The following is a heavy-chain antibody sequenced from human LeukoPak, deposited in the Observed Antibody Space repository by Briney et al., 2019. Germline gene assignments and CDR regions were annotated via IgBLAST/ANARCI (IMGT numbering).Heavy chain of an antibody. J-gene: IGHJ5*02. CDR3: ARREDIVVVPAGWFDP. CDR1: GGSSSGYY. CDR2: INHSGST. V-gene: IGHV4-34*01. Sequence: PSETLSLTCAVYGGSSSGYYWSWIRQPPGKGLEWIGEINHSGSTNYNPSLKSRVTISVDTSKNQFSLRLSSVTAADTAVYYCARREDIVVVPAGWFDPWGQGTLVTVSS. D-gene: IGHD2-2*01.